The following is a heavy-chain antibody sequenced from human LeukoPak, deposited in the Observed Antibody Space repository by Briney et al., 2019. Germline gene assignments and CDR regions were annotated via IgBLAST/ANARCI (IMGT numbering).Heavy chain of an antibody. Sequence: GGSLRLSCAASGFTVSSNYMSWVRQAPGKGLEWVSIYYSGGNTYYANSVKGRFTISRDSSKNTLYLQMNSLRAEDTAVYYCARDTGLDYWGQGTLVTVSS. CDR2: YYSGGNT. CDR1: GFTVSSNY. D-gene: IGHD4-17*01. J-gene: IGHJ4*02. CDR3: ARDTGLDY. V-gene: IGHV3-53*01.